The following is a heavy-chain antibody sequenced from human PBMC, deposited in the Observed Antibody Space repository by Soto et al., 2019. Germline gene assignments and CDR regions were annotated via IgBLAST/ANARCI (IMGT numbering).Heavy chain of an antibody. Sequence: QVQLQESGPGLVKPSETLSLSCTVSNGSISNFYWNWIRHPAGKGLEWIGRIYSSGSTHLNPSLRSRVTMSVGTSKNQLSLKLNSVTAADTAVYYCARSSHKGSRFDPWGQGTQVTVCS. J-gene: IGHJ5*02. CDR2: IYSSGST. CDR1: NGSISNFY. CDR3: ARSSHKGSRFDP. V-gene: IGHV4-4*07. D-gene: IGHD6-13*01.